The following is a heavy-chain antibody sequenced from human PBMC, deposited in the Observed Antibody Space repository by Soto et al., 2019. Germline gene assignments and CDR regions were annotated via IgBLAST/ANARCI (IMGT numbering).Heavy chain of an antibody. Sequence: QVQLVQSGAEVKKPGASVKVSCKASGYPFSNYGIHWVRQAPGQRLEWMGWINVGNGDTQYSEKFEARVTISSNTSASTAYIELRSLTSEDTAIYFCARHLTGSYYQLHFWGQGSLVAVSS. D-gene: IGHD1-26*01. CDR3: ARHLTGSYYQLHF. J-gene: IGHJ4*02. CDR1: GYPFSNYG. V-gene: IGHV1-3*01. CDR2: INVGNGDT.